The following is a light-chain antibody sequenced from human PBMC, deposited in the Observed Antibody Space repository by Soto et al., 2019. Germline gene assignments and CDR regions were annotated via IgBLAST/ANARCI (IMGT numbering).Light chain of an antibody. CDR3: SSYAGSTLV. V-gene: IGLV2-8*01. CDR1: SSDVGGYNY. J-gene: IGLJ2*01. Sequence: QSALTQPPSASGSPGQSVTISCTGTSSDVGGYNYVSWYQQHPGKAPKLMIYEVSKRPSGVPDRFSGSKSGNTASLTVSGLQAEDEADYYCSSYAGSTLVFGGGTKLHRP. CDR2: EVS.